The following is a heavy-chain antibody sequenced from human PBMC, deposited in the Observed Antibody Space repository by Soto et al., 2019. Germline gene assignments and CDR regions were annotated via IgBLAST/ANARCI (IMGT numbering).Heavy chain of an antibody. D-gene: IGHD2-2*01. CDR1: GGSFSCYY. J-gene: IGHJ6*02. CDR3: ARHIXVVPAAIWMDYYYGMDV. CDR2: INHSGST. V-gene: IGHV4-34*01. Sequence: PSETLSLTCAVYGGSFSCYYWSWIRQPPGKGLEWIGEINHSGSTNYNPSLKSRVTISVDTSKNQFSLKLSSVTAADTAVYYCARHIXVVPAAIWMDYYYGMDVWGQGTTVTVSS.